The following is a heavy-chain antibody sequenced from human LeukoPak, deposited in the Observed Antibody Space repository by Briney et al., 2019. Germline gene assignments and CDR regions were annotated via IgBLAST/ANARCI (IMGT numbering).Heavy chain of an antibody. J-gene: IGHJ4*02. CDR2: IIRIFSTT. D-gene: IGHD2-2*03. Sequence: ASVKVSCKASGGTFSSYAIHWVRQAPGQGLEWMGGIIRIFSTTNYAQKFQGRVTISADESTSTAYMELGSLRSEDTAVYYCASGYCSTTSCYVNPYFDYWGQGTLVTVSS. V-gene: IGHV1-69*13. CDR3: ASGYCSTTSCYVNPYFDY. CDR1: GGTFSSYA.